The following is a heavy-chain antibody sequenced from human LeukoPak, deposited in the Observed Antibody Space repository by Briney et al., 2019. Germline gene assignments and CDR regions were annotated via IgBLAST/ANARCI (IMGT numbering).Heavy chain of an antibody. V-gene: IGHV3-23*01. J-gene: IGHJ6*02. CDR1: GFTFSSYA. CDR3: AKNPSGAYCSGGSCYPGVYYYYYGMDV. Sequence: GGSLRLSCAASGFTFSSYAMSWVRQAPGKGLEWVSAISGSGGSTYYADSVKGRFTISRDNSKNTLYLQMNSLRAEDTAVYYCAKNPSGAYCSGGSCYPGVYYYYYGMDVWGQGTTVTVSS. D-gene: IGHD2-15*01. CDR2: ISGSGGST.